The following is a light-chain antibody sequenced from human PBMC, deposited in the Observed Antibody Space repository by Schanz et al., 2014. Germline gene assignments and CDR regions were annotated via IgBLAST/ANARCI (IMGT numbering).Light chain of an antibody. CDR3: MQALQAPYN. Sequence: DIVMTQSPLSLPVTPGEPASISCRSSESLLHSDGYNYLDWYLQKPGQSPQLLIYLASHRASGVPDRFSGSGSGTDFTLKISRVEAEDVGVYYCMQALQAPYNFGQGTKLEIK. CDR1: ESLLHSDGYNY. V-gene: IGKV2-28*01. CDR2: LAS. J-gene: IGKJ2*01.